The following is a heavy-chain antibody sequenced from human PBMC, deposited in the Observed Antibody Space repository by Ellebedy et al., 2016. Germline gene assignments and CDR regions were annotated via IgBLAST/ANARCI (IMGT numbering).Heavy chain of an antibody. V-gene: IGHV1-46*01. J-gene: IGHJ6*03. Sequence: ASVKVSCXASGYTFTNYYMHWVRQAPGQGLEWMGIINSNGGSTSYAQKFQGRVTMTRDTSTSTVYMELSTLTSEDTAVYFCAKFSGKYFGDNYYYYMDVWGKGTTVTVSS. CDR3: AKFSGKYFGDNYYYYMDV. D-gene: IGHD1-26*01. CDR1: GYTFTNYY. CDR2: INSNGGST.